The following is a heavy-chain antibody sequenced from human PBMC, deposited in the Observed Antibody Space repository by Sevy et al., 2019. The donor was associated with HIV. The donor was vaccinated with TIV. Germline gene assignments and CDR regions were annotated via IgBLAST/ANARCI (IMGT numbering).Heavy chain of an antibody. CDR2: ISSSSSYI. D-gene: IGHD1-1*01. J-gene: IGHJ5*02. Sequence: GGSLRLSCAASGFTFSSYSMNWVRQAPGKGLEWVSSISSSSSYIYYADSVKGRFTISRDNAKNSLYLQMNGLRAEDTAVYYCARDPVQLERRSNWFDPWGQGTLVTVSS. CDR1: GFTFSSYS. V-gene: IGHV3-21*01. CDR3: ARDPVQLERRSNWFDP.